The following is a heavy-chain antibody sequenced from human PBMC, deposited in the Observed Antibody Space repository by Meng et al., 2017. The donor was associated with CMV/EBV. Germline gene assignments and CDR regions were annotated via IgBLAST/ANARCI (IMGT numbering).Heavy chain of an antibody. D-gene: IGHD4-11*01. CDR3: ARGGTTSYPYGMDV. CDR2: IYSGGST. CDR1: GFTVSSNY. Sequence: GGSLRLSCAASGFTVSSNYMSWVRQAPGKGLEWGSVIYSGGSTYYADSVKGRFTISRDNSKNTLYLQMNSLRAEDTAVYYCARGGTTSYPYGMDVWGQGTTVTVSS. J-gene: IGHJ6*02. V-gene: IGHV3-53*01.